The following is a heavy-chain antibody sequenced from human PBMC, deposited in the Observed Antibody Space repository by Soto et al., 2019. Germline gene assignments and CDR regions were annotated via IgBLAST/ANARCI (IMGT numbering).Heavy chain of an antibody. J-gene: IGHJ4*02. CDR3: HGYGY. CDR1: GFTVSSTNY. CDR2: IYSGGTT. Sequence: EVQLVESGGGLIQPGGSLRLSCVVSGFTVSSTNYMSWVRQAPGKGLEWGSVIYSGGTTYYADSVKGRFTVSRDNSKNTLYLQMNSLRAEDTAVYYCHGYGYWGQGTLVTVSS. V-gene: IGHV3-53*01. D-gene: IGHD5-12*01.